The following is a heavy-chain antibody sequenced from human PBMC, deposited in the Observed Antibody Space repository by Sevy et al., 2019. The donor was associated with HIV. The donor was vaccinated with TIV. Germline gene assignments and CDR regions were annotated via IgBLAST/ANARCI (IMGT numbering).Heavy chain of an antibody. V-gene: IGHV3-48*02. CDR3: ARDRGRGEVALDL. CDR2: ITSSSNTI. CDR1: GFRFRDYG. J-gene: IGHJ5*02. Sequence: GESLKISCAASGFRFRDYGMNWVRQAPGKGLEWVSYITSSSNTINYADSVKGRFTISRDNGRNSLYLQINSLRHEDTAVYYCARDRGRGEVALDLWGQGTLVTVSS. D-gene: IGHD3-10*01.